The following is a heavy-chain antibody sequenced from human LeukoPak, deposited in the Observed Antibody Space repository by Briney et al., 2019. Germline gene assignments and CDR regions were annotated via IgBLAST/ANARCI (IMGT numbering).Heavy chain of an antibody. J-gene: IGHJ5*02. V-gene: IGHV3-30*18. CDR3: SKGLDISTWYGGWFGP. D-gene: IGHD3-3*02. Sequence: GGTLRLSCTASGFTFSSNSMNWVRQAPGPGQERVEVISSDGSREKYADSVKGRFTASTVNSKNNLFFRMKNSVPAAAAADYYSKGLDISTWYGGWFGPWGQGTLVTVSS. CDR1: GFTFSSNS. CDR2: ISSDGSRE.